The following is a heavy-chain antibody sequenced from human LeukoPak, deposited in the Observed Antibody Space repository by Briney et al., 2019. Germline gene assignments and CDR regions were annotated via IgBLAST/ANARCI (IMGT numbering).Heavy chain of an antibody. V-gene: IGHV1-46*01. J-gene: IGHJ4*02. D-gene: IGHD3-22*01. CDR2: INPSGGST. CDR3: GVSSGPIPLDY. CDR1: GYTFTSYY. Sequence: GASVKVSCKASGYTFTSYYMHWVRQAPGQGLEWMGIINPSGGSTSYAQKLQGRVTMTTDTSTSTAYMELRSLRSDDTAVYYCGVSSGPIPLDYWGQGTLVTVSS.